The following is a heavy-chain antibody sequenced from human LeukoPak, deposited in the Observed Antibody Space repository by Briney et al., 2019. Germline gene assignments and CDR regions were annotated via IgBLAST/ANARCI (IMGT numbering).Heavy chain of an antibody. V-gene: IGHV4-4*07. D-gene: IGHD3-10*01. CDR3: ARAVGSGSFQTYYYYMDV. CDR1: GGSISSYY. J-gene: IGHJ6*03. CDR2: IYTSGST. Sequence: SETLSLTCTVSGGSISSYYWSWIRQPAGQGLEWIGRIYTSGSTNYNPSLKSRVTMSVDTSKNQFSLKLSSVTAADTAVYYCARAVGSGSFQTYYYYMDVWGKGTRVTISS.